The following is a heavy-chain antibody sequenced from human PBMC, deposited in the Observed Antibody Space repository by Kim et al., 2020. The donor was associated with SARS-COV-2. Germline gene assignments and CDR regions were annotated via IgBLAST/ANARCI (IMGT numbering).Heavy chain of an antibody. Sequence: GGSLRLSCAASGFTFSSYAMSWVRQAPGKGLEWVSVIYSGGSSTYYADSVKGRFTISRDNSKNTLYLQMNSLRAEDTAVYYCAKGLAETFVLRYFDWFSSTQDYYGMDVWGQGTTVTVSS. D-gene: IGHD3-9*01. CDR3: AKGLAETFVLRYFDWFSSTQDYYGMDV. V-gene: IGHV3-23*03. J-gene: IGHJ6*02. CDR2: IYSGGSST. CDR1: GFTFSSYA.